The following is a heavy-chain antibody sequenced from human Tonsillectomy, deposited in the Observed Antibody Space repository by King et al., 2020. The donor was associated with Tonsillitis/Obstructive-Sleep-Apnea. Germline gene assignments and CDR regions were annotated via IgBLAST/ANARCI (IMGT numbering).Heavy chain of an antibody. V-gene: IGHV3-48*03. CDR1: AFTFSNYE. CDR3: AREGYDYLDV. CDR2: ISSGGGTI. Sequence: VQLVQSGGGLVQPGGSLRLSCAASAFTFSNYEMNWVRQAPGKGLEWVSYISSGGGTISYADSVKGRFTISRDNAKNSLYLQMNSLSAEDTAIYYCAREGYDYLDVWGKGTTVTVSS. J-gene: IGHJ6*03.